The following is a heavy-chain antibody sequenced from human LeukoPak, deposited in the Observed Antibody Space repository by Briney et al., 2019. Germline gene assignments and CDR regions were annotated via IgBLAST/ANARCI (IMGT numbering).Heavy chain of an antibody. CDR1: GYTFTNYA. J-gene: IGHJ5*02. CDR2: INTNSGNP. CDR3: ARSFVVVPGAIDWFDP. V-gene: IGHV7-4-1*02. Sequence: ASVKVSCKASGYTFTNYAMNWVRQAPGQGLEWMRWINTNSGNPAYAQGFTGRFVFSLDTSVSTAYLQISSLRAEDTAVYYCARSFVVVPGAIDWFDPWGQGTLVTVSS. D-gene: IGHD2-2*02.